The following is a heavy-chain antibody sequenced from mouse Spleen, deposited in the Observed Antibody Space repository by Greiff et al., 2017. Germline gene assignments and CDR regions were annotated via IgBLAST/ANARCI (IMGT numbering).Heavy chain of an antibody. CDR1: GFTFSSYG. Sequence: EVQVVESGGGLVKPGGSLKLSCAASGFTFSSYGMSWVRQTPEKRLEWVATISGGGSYTYYPDSVKGRFTISRDNAKNNLYLQMSSLRSEDTALYYCARSFTTVVGYAMDYWGQGTSVTVSS. D-gene: IGHD1-1*01. J-gene: IGHJ4*01. V-gene: IGHV5-9-2*01. CDR2: ISGGGSYT. CDR3: ARSFTTVVGYAMDY.